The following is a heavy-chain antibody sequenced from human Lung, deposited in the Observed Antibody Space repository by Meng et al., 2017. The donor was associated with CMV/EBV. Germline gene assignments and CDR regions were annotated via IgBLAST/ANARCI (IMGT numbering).Heavy chain of an antibody. D-gene: IGHD2-2*01. Sequence: TLSLXCTVSGGSISSGGYYWSWIRQHPGKGLEWIGYIYYSGSTYYHPSLKSRVTISVDTSKNQFSLKLSSVTAADTVVYYCVRDRCSSTSCYFGSYYYGMDVWXQGTTVTVSS. J-gene: IGHJ6*02. CDR3: VRDRCSSTSCYFGSYYYGMDV. V-gene: IGHV4-31*03. CDR1: GGSISSGGYY. CDR2: IYYSGST.